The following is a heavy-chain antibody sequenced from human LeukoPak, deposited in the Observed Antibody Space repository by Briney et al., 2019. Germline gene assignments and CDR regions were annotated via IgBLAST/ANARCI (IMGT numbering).Heavy chain of an antibody. V-gene: IGHV4-59*01. J-gene: IGHJ4*02. CDR2: IYYSGST. CDR1: GGSISSYY. D-gene: IGHD5-18*01. CDR3: ARDRWLGY. Sequence: SETLSPTCTVSGGSISSYYWSWVRQPPGKGLEWIGYIYYSGSTNYNPSLKSRVTISVDTSKNQFSLKVSSVTAADTAVYYCARDRWLGYWGQGTLVTVSS.